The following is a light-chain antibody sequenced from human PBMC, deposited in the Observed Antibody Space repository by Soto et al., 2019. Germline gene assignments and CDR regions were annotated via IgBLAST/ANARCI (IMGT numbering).Light chain of an antibody. Sequence: DIHMTQSPSTLAESVGDRVTITCRASQSISIWLAWYQQKPGRAPKLLIYGTSSLEGGVPSRFSGSGSGTEFTLTISSLQPDDFATYYCQHYNDSSWTFGQGTKVEV. CDR2: GTS. CDR3: QHYNDSSWT. V-gene: IGKV1-5*03. CDR1: QSISIW. J-gene: IGKJ1*01.